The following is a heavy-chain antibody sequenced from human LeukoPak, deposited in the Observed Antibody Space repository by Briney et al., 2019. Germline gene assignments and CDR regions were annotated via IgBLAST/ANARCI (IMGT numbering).Heavy chain of an antibody. D-gene: IGHD6-13*01. J-gene: IGHJ4*02. Sequence: SETLSLTCAVYVGSFNGYYWSWIRQPPGKGLEWIGEINHSGSTNYNPSLKSRVTISVDTSKNQSSLKLSSVTATDTAVYYCARGRVEQLGEAMGDPLDYWGQGTLINVSS. CDR2: INHSGST. CDR1: VGSFNGYY. CDR3: ARGRVEQLGEAMGDPLDY. V-gene: IGHV4-34*01.